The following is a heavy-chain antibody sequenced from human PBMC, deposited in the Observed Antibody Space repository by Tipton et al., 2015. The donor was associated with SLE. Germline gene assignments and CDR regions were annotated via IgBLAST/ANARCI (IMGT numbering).Heavy chain of an antibody. D-gene: IGHD4-11*01. CDR3: AKAYSNMGYSYYGMDV. J-gene: IGHJ6*02. V-gene: IGHV3-23*01. Sequence: SLRLSCAAPGFTLSSYAMSWVRQAPGKGLERVSGISGSGAYIYYTDSVKGRFTISRDNSKNTLYLQMNSLRAEDTAVYYCAKAYSNMGYSYYGMDVWGQGTTVTVSS. CDR2: ISGSGAYI. CDR1: GFTLSSYA.